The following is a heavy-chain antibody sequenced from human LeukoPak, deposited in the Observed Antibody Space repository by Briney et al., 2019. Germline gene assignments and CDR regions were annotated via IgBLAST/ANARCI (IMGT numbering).Heavy chain of an antibody. V-gene: IGHV4-34*01. CDR2: INHSGST. CDR3: ARGRWLYSSSWYPIDY. J-gene: IGHJ4*02. CDR1: GGSFSGYY. D-gene: IGHD6-13*01. Sequence: SETLSLTCAVYGGSFSGYYWSWIRQPPGKGLEWIGEINHSGSTNYNPSLKSRVTISVDTSKNQFSLKLSSVTAADTAVYYCARGRWLYSSSWYPIDYWGQGTLVTVSS.